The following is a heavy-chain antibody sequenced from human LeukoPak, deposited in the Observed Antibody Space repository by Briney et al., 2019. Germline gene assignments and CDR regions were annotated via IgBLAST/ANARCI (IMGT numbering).Heavy chain of an antibody. D-gene: IGHD6-19*01. CDR1: GGSISSYY. V-gene: IGHV4-59*01. J-gene: IGHJ4*02. CDR3: ARATDSNGWLFDY. CDR2: INYSGTT. Sequence: SETLSLTCTVSGGSISSYYWSWSRQPPGKRLEWIGYINYSGTTNYNPSLKSRVTISVDTSRNQFSLKLTPVTAADTAVYYCARATDSNGWLFDYWGEGTLVTVSS.